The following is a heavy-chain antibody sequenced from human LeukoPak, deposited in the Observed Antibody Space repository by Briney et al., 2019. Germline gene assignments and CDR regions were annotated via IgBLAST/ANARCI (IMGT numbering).Heavy chain of an antibody. D-gene: IGHD1-26*01. J-gene: IGHJ5*02. CDR3: FANSGSSQGWFDP. Sequence: ASVKVSCKASGYTFIDDYIHWVHQAPGKGLEWIGRVYPQNNRKKYAEKFQGRVAIAADTSTDTAYMELSSLTSEDTAVYYCFANSGSSQGWFDPWGQGTLVTVSS. CDR2: VYPQNNRK. CDR1: GYTFIDDY. V-gene: IGHV1-69-2*01.